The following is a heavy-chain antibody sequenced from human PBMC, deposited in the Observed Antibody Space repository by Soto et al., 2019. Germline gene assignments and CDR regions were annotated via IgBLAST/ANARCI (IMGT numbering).Heavy chain of an antibody. CDR3: HGYGY. CDR1: GFTVSSTNY. J-gene: IGHJ4*02. D-gene: IGHD5-12*01. V-gene: IGHV3-53*01. Sequence: EVQVVESGGGLIQPGGSLRLSCVVSGFTVSSTNYMSWVRQAPGKGLEWVSVIYSGGTTFYADSVKGRFTISRDNSKNMLYLKMNRQRAAGTAVYYCHGYGYWGQGTLVTVSS. CDR2: IYSGGTT.